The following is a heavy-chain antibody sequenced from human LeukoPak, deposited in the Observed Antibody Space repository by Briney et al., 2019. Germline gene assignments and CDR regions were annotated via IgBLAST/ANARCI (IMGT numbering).Heavy chain of an antibody. D-gene: IGHD2-2*01. V-gene: IGHV4-34*01. J-gene: IGHJ6*03. Sequence: SDTLSLTCAVYGGSFSGYYWSWIRHPPGKAVEWIGEINHSGSTNYNPSLKSRVTISVDTSKNQFSLKLSSVTAADTAVYYCARACGRVVVVPAALYYYSDMDVWGKGTTVTVSS. CDR2: INHSGST. CDR1: GGSFSGYY. CDR3: ARACGRVVVVPAALYYYSDMDV.